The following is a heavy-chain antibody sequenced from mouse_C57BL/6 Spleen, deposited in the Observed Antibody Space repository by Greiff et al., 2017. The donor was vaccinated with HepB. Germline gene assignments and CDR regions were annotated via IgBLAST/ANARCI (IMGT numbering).Heavy chain of an antibody. D-gene: IGHD2-3*01. J-gene: IGHJ3*01. CDR3: AAIYDVYYGFAY. V-gene: IGHV1-55*01. CDR1: GYTFTSYW. Sequence: QVQLQQPGAELVKPGASVKMSCKASGYTFTSYWITWVKQRPGQGLEWIGDIYPGSGSTNYNEKFKSKATLTVDTSSRTAYMQLSSLTSEDSAVYYCAAIYDVYYGFAYWGQGTLVTVSA. CDR2: IYPGSGST.